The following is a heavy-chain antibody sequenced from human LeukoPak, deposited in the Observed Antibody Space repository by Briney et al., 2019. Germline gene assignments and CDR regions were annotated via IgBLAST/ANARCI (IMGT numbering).Heavy chain of an antibody. CDR3: ARAGGYCARISCPYYFDY. Sequence: ASVKVSCKASGYTFTGYYMHWVRQAPGQGLEWMGWINPNSGGTNYAQKFQGRVTMTRDTSISTAYMELSSLRSEDTAVYYCARAGGYCARISCPYYFDYWGQGSLVAVSS. CDR2: INPNSGGT. CDR1: GYTFTGYY. J-gene: IGHJ4*02. D-gene: IGHD2-15*01. V-gene: IGHV1-2*02.